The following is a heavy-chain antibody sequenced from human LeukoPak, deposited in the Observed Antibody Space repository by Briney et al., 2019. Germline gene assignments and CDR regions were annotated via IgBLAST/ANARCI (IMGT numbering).Heavy chain of an antibody. Sequence: GGSLRLSCAASGFTFSSYWMHWVRQAPGKGLVWVSRINSVGSSTNYADSVKGRLTISRDNAKNTLYLQMNSLRAEDTAVYYCARDFDRYFFDYWGQGTLVTVSS. V-gene: IGHV3-74*01. J-gene: IGHJ4*02. D-gene: IGHD3-9*01. CDR2: INSVGSST. CDR3: ARDFDRYFFDY. CDR1: GFTFSSYW.